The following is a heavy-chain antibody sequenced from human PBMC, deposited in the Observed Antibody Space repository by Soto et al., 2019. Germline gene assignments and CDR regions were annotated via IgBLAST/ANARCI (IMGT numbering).Heavy chain of an antibody. V-gene: IGHV1-69*13. CDR2: IIPIFGTA. J-gene: IGHJ6*02. CDR3: ARGVVVRGVTLSGMDV. D-gene: IGHD3-10*01. Sequence: ASVKVSCKASGGTFSSYAISWVRQAPGQGLEWMGGIIPIFGTANYAQKFQGRVTITADESTSTAYMELSSLRSEDTAVYYCARGVVVRGVTLSGMDVWGQGTTVTVSS. CDR1: GGTFSSYA.